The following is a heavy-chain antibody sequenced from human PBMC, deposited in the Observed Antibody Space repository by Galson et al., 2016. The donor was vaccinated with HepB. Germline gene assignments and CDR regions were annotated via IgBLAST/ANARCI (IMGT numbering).Heavy chain of an antibody. CDR2: IDWDDAK. V-gene: IGHV2-70*11. CDR3: ARLRWKTGSLYYGMDV. D-gene: IGHD7-27*01. J-gene: IGHJ6*02. CDR1: GFSLNTGEMC. Sequence: PALVKPTQTLTLTCTFSGFSLNTGEMCVTWIRQPPGKALEWLARIDWDDAKYYNTSLKTRLTISKDTSKNQVVLAMTNMDPVDTATYYCARLRWKTGSLYYGMDVWGQGTTVTVPS.